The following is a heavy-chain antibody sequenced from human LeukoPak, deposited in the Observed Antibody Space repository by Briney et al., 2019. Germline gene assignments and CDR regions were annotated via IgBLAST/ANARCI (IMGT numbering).Heavy chain of an antibody. CDR2: IYYSGST. Sequence: PSETLSLTCTVSGGSISSYYWSWIRQPPGKGLEWIGYIYYSGSTNYNPSLKSRVTISVDTSKNQFSLKLSSVTAADTAVYYCARQERGAVAVWFDPWGQGTLVTVSS. CDR3: ARQERGAVAVWFDP. V-gene: IGHV4-59*08. CDR1: GGSISSYY. J-gene: IGHJ5*02. D-gene: IGHD6-19*01.